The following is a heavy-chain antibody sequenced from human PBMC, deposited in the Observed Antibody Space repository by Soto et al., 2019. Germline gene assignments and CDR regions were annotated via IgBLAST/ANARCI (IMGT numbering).Heavy chain of an antibody. CDR3: ARSMTTVVTLDY. J-gene: IGHJ4*02. CDR1: GGSISSGGYY. Sequence: SETLSLTCTVSGGSISSGGYYWSWIRQHPGKGLEWIGYIYYSGSTYYNPSLKSRVTISVDTSKNRFSLKLSSVTAADTAVYYCARSMTTVVTLDYWGQGTLVTVSS. CDR2: IYYSGST. V-gene: IGHV4-31*03. D-gene: IGHD4-17*01.